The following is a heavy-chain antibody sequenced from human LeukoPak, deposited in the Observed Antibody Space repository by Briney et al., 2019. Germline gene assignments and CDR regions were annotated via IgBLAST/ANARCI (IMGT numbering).Heavy chain of an antibody. V-gene: IGHV4-39*07. J-gene: IGHJ4*02. CDR3: ARGDGGYVDY. CDR1: GGSISSSSYY. D-gene: IGHD3-16*01. CDR2: IYYSGST. Sequence: SETLSLTCTVSGGSISSSSYYWGWIRQPPGKGLEWIGSIYYSGSTYYNPSLKSRVTISVDTSKNQSSLKLSSVTAADTAVYYCARGDGGYVDYWGQGTLVTVSS.